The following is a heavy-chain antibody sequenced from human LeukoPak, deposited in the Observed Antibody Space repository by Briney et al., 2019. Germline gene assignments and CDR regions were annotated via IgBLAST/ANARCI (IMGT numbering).Heavy chain of an antibody. CDR2: INPNSGGT. J-gene: IGHJ4*02. Sequence: GASVKVSCKASGYIFTDYYMHWVRQAPGQELGWMGRINPNSGGTNYAQKFQGRVTMTRDTSISTAYMELSRLRSDDTAVYYCARDPYDSSAYFDYWGQGTLVTVSS. D-gene: IGHD3-22*01. CDR3: ARDPYDSSAYFDY. CDR1: GYIFTDYY. V-gene: IGHV1-2*06.